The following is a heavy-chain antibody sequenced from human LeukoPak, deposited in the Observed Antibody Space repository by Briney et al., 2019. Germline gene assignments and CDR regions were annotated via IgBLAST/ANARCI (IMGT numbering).Heavy chain of an antibody. CDR1: GFTLSSYW. CDR3: ARDFRYGAS. CDR2: IKQDGSEK. Sequence: PGGSLRLSCVASGFTLSSYWMSWVRQAPGKGLEWVANIKQDGSEKYYVDSVMGRFTISRDNAKNSLYLQMNSLRAEDTAVYYCARDFRYGASWGQGTLVTVSS. J-gene: IGHJ5*02. V-gene: IGHV3-7*01. D-gene: IGHD4-17*01.